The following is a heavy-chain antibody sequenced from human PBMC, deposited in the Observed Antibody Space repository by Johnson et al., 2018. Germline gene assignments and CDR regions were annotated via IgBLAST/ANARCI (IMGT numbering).Heavy chain of an antibody. D-gene: IGHD3-16*01. V-gene: IGHV3-7*01. CDR2: IKQDGSEK. CDR3: ATEGGLS. J-gene: IGHJ3*01. Sequence: VQLVQSGGGLVQXGGSXRVXCVASGFTFSSYWMSWVRQAPGKGLEWVANIKQDGSEKYYVDSVKGRFTISRDNAKNTLYLQMNSLRAEDTAVYYCATEGGLSWGQGTMVTVSS. CDR1: GFTFSSYW.